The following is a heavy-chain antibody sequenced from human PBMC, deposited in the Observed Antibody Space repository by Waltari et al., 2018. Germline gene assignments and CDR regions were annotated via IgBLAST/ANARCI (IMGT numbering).Heavy chain of an antibody. V-gene: IGHV4-4*07. CDR3: ARGYCSSTSCYLDY. CDR1: GGSISSYY. CDR2: IYTSGST. Sequence: QVQLQESGPGLVKPSETLSLTCTVSGGSISSYYWSWIRQPAGKGLEWIGRIYTSGSTNYNPSLKSRVTMSVDTSKNQFSLKLSSVTAADTAVYYCARGYCSSTSCYLDYWGQGTLVTVSS. J-gene: IGHJ4*02. D-gene: IGHD2-2*01.